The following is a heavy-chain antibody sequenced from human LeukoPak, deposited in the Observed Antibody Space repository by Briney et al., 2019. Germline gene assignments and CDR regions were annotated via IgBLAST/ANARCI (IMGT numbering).Heavy chain of an antibody. Sequence: PSETLSLTCTVSGGSISSGSYYWSWIRQPAGKGLEWIGRIYTSGSTNYNPSLKSRVTIPVDTSKNQFSLKLSSVTAADTAVYYCARDSDAVAAAQSGYFDYWGQGTLVTVSS. J-gene: IGHJ4*02. CDR2: IYTSGST. CDR1: GGSISSGSYY. CDR3: ARDSDAVAAAQSGYFDY. V-gene: IGHV4-61*02. D-gene: IGHD6-13*01.